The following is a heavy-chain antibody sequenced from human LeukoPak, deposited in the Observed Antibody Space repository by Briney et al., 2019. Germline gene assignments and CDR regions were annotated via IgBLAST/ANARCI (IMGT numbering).Heavy chain of an antibody. Sequence: GGSLRLSCAASGFNFNTYWMTWVRQAPGKGLEWVASLNEDGNRKYYVDSVKGRFTISRDNARKSLYLEMNSLRAEDTAVYYCARAVTSTEDYWGQGTLVTVSS. J-gene: IGHJ4*02. CDR2: LNEDGNRK. CDR1: GFNFNTYW. CDR3: ARAVTSTEDY. V-gene: IGHV3-7*03.